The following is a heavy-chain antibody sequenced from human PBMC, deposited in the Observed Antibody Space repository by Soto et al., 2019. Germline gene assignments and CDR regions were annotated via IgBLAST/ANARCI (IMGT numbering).Heavy chain of an antibody. J-gene: IGHJ3*02. Sequence: XSVKVSCKASGYTFTSYGISWVRQAPGQGLEWMGWISAYNGNTNFAQKLQGRVTLTTDTSTSTAYMELRSLRSDDTAVYYCARDEPSGWPGDAFDIWGQGTMVTVSS. CDR1: GYTFTSYG. CDR2: ISAYNGNT. D-gene: IGHD6-19*01. V-gene: IGHV1-18*04. CDR3: ARDEPSGWPGDAFDI.